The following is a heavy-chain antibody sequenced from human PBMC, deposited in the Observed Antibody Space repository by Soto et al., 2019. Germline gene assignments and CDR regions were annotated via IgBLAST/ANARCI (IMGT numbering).Heavy chain of an antibody. V-gene: IGHV5-10-1*01. J-gene: IGHJ6*02. D-gene: IGHD3-9*01. Sequence: LGESLKISCKGSGYSFTSYWISWVRQMPGKGLEWMGRIDPSDSYTNYSPSFQGHVTISADKSISTAYLQWSSLKASDTAMYYCARRYDDILTGNYGMYFWGQGTTVTVSS. CDR2: IDPSDSYT. CDR3: ARRYDDILTGNYGMYF. CDR1: GYSFTSYW.